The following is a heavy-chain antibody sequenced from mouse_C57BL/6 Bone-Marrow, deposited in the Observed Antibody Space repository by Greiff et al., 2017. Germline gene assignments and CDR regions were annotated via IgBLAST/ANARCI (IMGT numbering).Heavy chain of an antibody. J-gene: IGHJ2*01. CDR2: ISYDGSN. CDR1: GYSITSGYY. V-gene: IGHV3-6*01. CDR3: ARENCYFDY. D-gene: IGHD4-1*01. Sequence: EVKLLESGPGLVKPSPSLSLPCSVTGYSITSGYYWNWIRQFPGNKLEWMGYISYDGSNNYNPSLKNRISITRDTSKNQFFLKLNSVTTEDTATYYCARENCYFDYWGQGTTLTVSS.